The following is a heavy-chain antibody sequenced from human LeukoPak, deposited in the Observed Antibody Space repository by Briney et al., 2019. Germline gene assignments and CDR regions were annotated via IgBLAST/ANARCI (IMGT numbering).Heavy chain of an antibody. J-gene: IGHJ6*03. V-gene: IGHV1-18*01. CDR2: ISADNDKK. D-gene: IGHD2-2*01. CDR3: ARDTSYCSRASCYGGGYMDV. Sequence: ASVKVSCKASSYNISSFGFSWVRQAPGQGLEWMGWISADNDKKKYAQKFQDRVTMTTDTSTSTVYMELRSIRSDETAVYYCARDTSYCSRASCYGGGYMDVWGKGTTVSVSS. CDR1: SYNISSFG.